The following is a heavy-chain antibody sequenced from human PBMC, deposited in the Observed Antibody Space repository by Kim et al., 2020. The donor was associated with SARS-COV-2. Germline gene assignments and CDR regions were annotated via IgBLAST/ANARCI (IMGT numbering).Heavy chain of an antibody. V-gene: IGHV1-69*13. J-gene: IGHJ3*02. Sequence: SVKVSCKASGGTFSSYAISWVRQAPGQGLEWMGGIIPIFGTANYAQKFQGRVTITADESTSTAYMELSSLRSEDTAVYYCASADYYDSSGYFSGAFDIWGQGTMVTVSS. D-gene: IGHD3-22*01. CDR1: GGTFSSYA. CDR3: ASADYYDSSGYFSGAFDI. CDR2: IIPIFGTA.